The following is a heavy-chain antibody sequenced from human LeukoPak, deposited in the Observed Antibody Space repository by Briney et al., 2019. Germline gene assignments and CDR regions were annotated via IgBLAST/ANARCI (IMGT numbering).Heavy chain of an antibody. V-gene: IGHV3-7*01. CDR3: ARGQIQLWFP. CDR1: GFTLSSYW. J-gene: IGHJ5*02. Sequence: PGGSLRLSCAASGFTLSSYWMSWVRQAPGKGLEWVANIKQDGSEKYYVDSVKGRFTISRDNAKNSLYLQMNSLRAEETAVYYCARGQIQLWFPWGQGTLVTVSS. D-gene: IGHD5-18*01. CDR2: IKQDGSEK.